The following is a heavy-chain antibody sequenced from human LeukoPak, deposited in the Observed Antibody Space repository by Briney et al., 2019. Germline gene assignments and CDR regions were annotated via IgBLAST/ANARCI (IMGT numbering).Heavy chain of an antibody. J-gene: IGHJ4*02. CDR3: ARVSSARNGFDY. V-gene: IGHV4-59*12. D-gene: IGHD1-14*01. CDR2: IYYSGST. CDR1: GGSISSYY. Sequence: KASETLSLTCTVSGGSISSYYWSWIRQPPGKGLEWIGYIYYSGSTNYNPSLKSRVTISVDTSKNQFSLKLSSVTAADTAVYYCARVSSARNGFDYWGQGTLVTVSS.